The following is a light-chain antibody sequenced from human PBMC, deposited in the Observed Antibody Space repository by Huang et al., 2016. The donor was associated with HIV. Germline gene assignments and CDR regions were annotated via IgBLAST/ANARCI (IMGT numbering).Light chain of an antibody. CDR3: QQSYRTPDT. CDR2: DAS. V-gene: IGKV1-39*01. CDR1: QSITTS. J-gene: IGKJ1*01. Sequence: DIQMTQSPSSLSASVGDRVTITCRASQSITTSLNWYQQRPGKAPKLLIYDASTLQSWVPSRFSGSGSGTDFTLTISSLQPEDFATYHCQQSYRTPDTFGQGTKVEIK.